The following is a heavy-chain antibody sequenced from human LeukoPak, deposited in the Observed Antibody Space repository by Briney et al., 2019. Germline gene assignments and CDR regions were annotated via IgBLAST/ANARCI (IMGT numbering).Heavy chain of an antibody. Sequence: GGTLRLSCAASGFTFSSYGMSWVRQAPGKGLEWVSAISGSGGSTYYADSVKGRFTISRDNSKNTLYLQMNSLRAEDTAVYYCAKSLMIVVVISDYWGQGTLVTVSS. CDR3: AKSLMIVVVISDY. D-gene: IGHD3-22*01. J-gene: IGHJ4*02. V-gene: IGHV3-23*01. CDR1: GFTFSSYG. CDR2: ISGSGGST.